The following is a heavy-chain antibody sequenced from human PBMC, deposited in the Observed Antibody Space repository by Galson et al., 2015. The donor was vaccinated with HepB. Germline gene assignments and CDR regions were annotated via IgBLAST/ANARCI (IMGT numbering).Heavy chain of an antibody. J-gene: IGHJ5*02. D-gene: IGHD1-1*01. CDR3: ARDMNNWNDVGFWFDP. CDR2: INHDSGTI. V-gene: IGHV3-48*01. Sequence: SLRLSCAASGFTFTSFSFNWVRQTPGRGLEWVSYINHDSGTIYYADSVKGRFTISRDNSNNTLHLQMNNLRPDDTAIYYCARDMNNWNDVGFWFDPWGQGTVVTVSS. CDR1: GFTFTSFS.